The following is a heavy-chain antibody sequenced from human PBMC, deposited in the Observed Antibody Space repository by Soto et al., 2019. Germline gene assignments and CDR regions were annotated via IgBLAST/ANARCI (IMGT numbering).Heavy chain of an antibody. CDR2: IIPIFGTA. D-gene: IGHD4-17*01. CDR1: GGTFSSYA. CDR3: ARYLNRNYGDFAFDS. J-gene: IGHJ3*02. V-gene: IGHV1-69*12. Sequence: QVQLVQSGAEVKKPGSSVKVSCKASGGTFSSYAISWVRQAPGQGLEWMGGIIPIFGTANYAQKFQGRVKSTADESTSTADMELSSLRSEDTAVYYCARYLNRNYGDFAFDSWGQGTMVTFSS.